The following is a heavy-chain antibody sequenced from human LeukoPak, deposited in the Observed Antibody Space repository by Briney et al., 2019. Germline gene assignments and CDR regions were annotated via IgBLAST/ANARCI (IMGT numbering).Heavy chain of an antibody. V-gene: IGHV4-34*01. Sequence: SETLSLTCAVYGGSFSGYSWNWIRQPPGKGLEWIGEINHSGSTNYNPSLKSRVTISVDTSKNQFSLRLSSVTAADTAVYYCARRSGYSYFQHWGQGTLVTVSS. CDR1: GGSFSGYS. CDR2: INHSGST. D-gene: IGHD3-3*01. J-gene: IGHJ1*01. CDR3: ARRSGYSYFQH.